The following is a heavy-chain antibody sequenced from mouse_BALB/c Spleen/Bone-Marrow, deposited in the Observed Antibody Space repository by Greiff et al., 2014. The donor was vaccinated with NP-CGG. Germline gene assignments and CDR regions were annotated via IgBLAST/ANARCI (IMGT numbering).Heavy chain of an antibody. CDR1: GFNIKDTY. J-gene: IGHJ4*01. V-gene: IGHV14-3*02. CDR3: SRWEYYAMDY. CDR2: IDPANGNI. Sequence: VQLQQSGAELVKPGASVKLSCTASGFNIKDTYMHWVKQRPEQGLEWIGRIDPANGNIKYDPKFQGKATITADTSSNTAYLQLSEVTSEDTGVYYCSRWEYYAMDYWGQGTSVTVSS. D-gene: IGHD4-1*01.